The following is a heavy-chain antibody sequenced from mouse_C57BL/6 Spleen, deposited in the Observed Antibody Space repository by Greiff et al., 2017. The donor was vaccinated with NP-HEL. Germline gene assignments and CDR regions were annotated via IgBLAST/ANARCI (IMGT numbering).Heavy chain of an antibody. Sequence: VQLQQSGAELVRPGASVTLSCKASGYTFTDYEMHWVKQTPVHGLEWIGAIDPETGGTAYNQKFKGKAILTADKSSSTAYMELRSLTSEDSAVYYCTRGDEGYFDYWGQGTTLTVSS. V-gene: IGHV1-15*01. CDR3: TRGDEGYFDY. CDR2: IDPETGGT. D-gene: IGHD3-3*01. J-gene: IGHJ2*01. CDR1: GYTFTDYE.